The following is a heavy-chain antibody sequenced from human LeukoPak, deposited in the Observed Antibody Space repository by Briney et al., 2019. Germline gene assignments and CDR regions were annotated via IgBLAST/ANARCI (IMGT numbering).Heavy chain of an antibody. J-gene: IGHJ4*02. CDR1: GFSLSTSGVG. V-gene: IGHV2-5*01. CDR3: AHRIHCSSTSCPHSLFDY. Sequence: SGPTLVNPTQTLTLTCTFSGFSLSTSGVGVGWIRQPPGKALEWLALIYWNDDKRYSPSLKSRLTITKDTSKNQVVLTMTNMDPVDTATYYCAHRIHCSSTSCPHSLFDYWGQGTLVTVSS. D-gene: IGHD2-2*01. CDR2: IYWNDDK.